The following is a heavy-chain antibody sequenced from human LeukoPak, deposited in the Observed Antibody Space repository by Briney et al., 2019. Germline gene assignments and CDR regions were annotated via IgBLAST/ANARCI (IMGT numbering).Heavy chain of an antibody. J-gene: IGHJ4*02. V-gene: IGHV1-8*01. CDR1: GYTSTNYD. CDR2: KNPNSGNS. CDR3: AREGLDY. Sequence: ASVKVSCKASGYTSTNYDINWVRQATGQGLEWMGYKNPNSGNSAYAQKFQGRVTINTDASITTAYMELSGLRSEDTALYYCAREGLDYWGQGTLVTVSS.